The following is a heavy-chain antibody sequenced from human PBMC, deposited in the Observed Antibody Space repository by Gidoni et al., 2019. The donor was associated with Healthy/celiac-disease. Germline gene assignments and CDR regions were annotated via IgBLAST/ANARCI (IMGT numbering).Heavy chain of an antibody. Sequence: EVQLLESGGGLVQPGGSLRLSWAASGFTFSSYAMSWVRQAPGKGLEWVSAISGSGGSTYYADSVKGRFTISRDNSKNTLYLQMNSLRAEDTAVYYCAKVHGYYFGGFDAFDIWGQGTMVTVSS. D-gene: IGHD3-22*01. J-gene: IGHJ3*02. CDR1: GFTFSSYA. V-gene: IGHV3-23*01. CDR3: AKVHGYYFGGFDAFDI. CDR2: ISGSGGST.